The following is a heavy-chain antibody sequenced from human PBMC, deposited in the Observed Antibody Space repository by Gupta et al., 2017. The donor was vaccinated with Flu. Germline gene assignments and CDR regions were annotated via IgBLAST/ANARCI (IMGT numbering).Heavy chain of an antibody. Sequence: QVQLQQWGAGLLKPSETLSLTCAVYGGSFSGYSWSWIRQPPGKGLEWIGEINHSGSTNYNPSLKSRVTISVDTSKNQFSLKLSSVTAADTAVYYCARWMSADDILTGYYFDYWGQGTLVTGSS. V-gene: IGHV4-34*01. CDR1: GGSFSGYS. J-gene: IGHJ4*02. CDR3: ARWMSADDILTGYYFDY. D-gene: IGHD3-9*01. CDR2: INHSGST.